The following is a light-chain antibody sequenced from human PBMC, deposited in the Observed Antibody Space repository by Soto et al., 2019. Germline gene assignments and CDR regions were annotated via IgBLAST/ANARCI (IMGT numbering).Light chain of an antibody. CDR1: QSVSNN. J-gene: IGKJ3*01. CDR2: EAS. CDR3: QQYSRWPRET. Sequence: EIVLTQTPATLSVSPGDRVTLSCRASQSVSNNLTWYQQKPGQAPRLLIYEASKKATGIPARFSGSGSGTDVTLTISSLETEDFAVYFCQQYSRWPRETFGPGTKVDIK. V-gene: IGKV3-11*01.